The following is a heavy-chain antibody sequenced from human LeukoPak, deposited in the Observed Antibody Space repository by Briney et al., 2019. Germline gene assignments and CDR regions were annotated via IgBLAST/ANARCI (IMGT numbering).Heavy chain of an antibody. CDR3: ARWYSSSSGGYGMDV. J-gene: IGHJ6*02. Sequence: SETLSLTCTVSGGSISSYYWSWIRQPPGKGLEWIGYIYYSGSTNYSPSLKSRVTISVDTSKNQFSLKLSSVTAADTAVYYCARWYSSSSGGYGMDVWGQGTTVTVSS. CDR1: GGSISSYY. CDR2: IYYSGST. V-gene: IGHV4-59*01. D-gene: IGHD6-6*01.